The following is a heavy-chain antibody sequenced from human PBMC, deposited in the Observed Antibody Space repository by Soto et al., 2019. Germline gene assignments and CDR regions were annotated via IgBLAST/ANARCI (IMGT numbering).Heavy chain of an antibody. CDR1: GGTFSSYA. D-gene: IGHD2-2*01. J-gene: IGHJ3*02. CDR2: IIPIFGTA. Sequence: SVKVSCKTSGGTFSSYAISWVRQAPGQGLEWMGGIIPIFGTANYAQKFQGRVTITADESTSTAYMELSSLRSEDTAVYYCARAEDCISTSCWDAFDIWGQGTMVTVSS. CDR3: ARAEDCISTSCWDAFDI. V-gene: IGHV1-69*13.